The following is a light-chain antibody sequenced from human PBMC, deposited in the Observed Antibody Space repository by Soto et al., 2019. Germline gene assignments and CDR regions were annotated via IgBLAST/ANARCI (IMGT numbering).Light chain of an antibody. CDR2: GAS. CDR1: QLVGSY. CDR3: QHYVGSPRYS. V-gene: IGKV3-20*01. Sequence: EIVLTQSPGTLSESPGERATLSCRASQLVGSYLAGYQQKPGQAPRLLVYGASNRATGIPDRFSGSGSGTHFNHTLGRLEHEDFVVCYCQHYVGSPRYSFGQGTKLEIK. J-gene: IGKJ2*03.